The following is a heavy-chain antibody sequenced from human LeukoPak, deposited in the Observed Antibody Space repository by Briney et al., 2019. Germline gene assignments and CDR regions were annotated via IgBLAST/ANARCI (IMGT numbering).Heavy chain of an antibody. CDR3: ARVRVEWELLRPADVWFDP. D-gene: IGHD1-26*01. J-gene: IGHJ5*02. CDR2: MSRSGGGT. CDR1: GYTFSSYA. V-gene: IGHV1-2*02. Sequence: PGGSLRLSCTASGYTFSSYAMSWVRQAPGQGLEWVSVMSRSGGGTNYAQKVQGRVTMTRDTSINTAYMELSRLRSDDTAVYYCARVRVEWELLRPADVWFDPWGQGTLVTVSS.